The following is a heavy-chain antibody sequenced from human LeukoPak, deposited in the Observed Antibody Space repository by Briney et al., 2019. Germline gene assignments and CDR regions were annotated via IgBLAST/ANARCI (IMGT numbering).Heavy chain of an antibody. CDR1: GDSVSSNSAA. CDR2: TYYRSKWYN. CDR3: ARGAVAAYSSSWRRGGYYFDY. Sequence: SQTLSLTCAISGDSVSSNSAAWNWIRQSPSRGLEWLGRTYYRSKWYNDYAVSVKSRITINPDTSKNQFSLQLNSVTPEDTAVYYCARGAVAAYSSSWRRGGYYFDYWGQGTLVTVSS. V-gene: IGHV6-1*01. J-gene: IGHJ4*02. D-gene: IGHD6-13*01.